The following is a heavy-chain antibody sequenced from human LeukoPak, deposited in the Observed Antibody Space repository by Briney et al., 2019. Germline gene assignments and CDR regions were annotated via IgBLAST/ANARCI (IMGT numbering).Heavy chain of an antibody. Sequence: PAETLSLTCTVSGGSIRNYYWSWIRRPPGKGLEWIGYIYHSGSTYYNPSLKSRVTISVDRSKNQFSLKLSSVTAADTAVYYCARSRSSWPPFDYWGQGTLVTVSS. CDR3: ARSRSSWPPFDY. J-gene: IGHJ4*02. CDR1: GGSIRNYY. CDR2: IYHSGST. V-gene: IGHV4-59*12. D-gene: IGHD6-13*01.